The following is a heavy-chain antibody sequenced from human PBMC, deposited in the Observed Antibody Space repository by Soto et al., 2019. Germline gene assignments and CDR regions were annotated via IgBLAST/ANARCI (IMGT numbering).Heavy chain of an antibody. Sequence: PSQTLSLTCVISGDSVSSNTAAWNWIRQSPSRGLEWLGMTYYRSQWYNAYALSVKSRIIINPDTSKNQFSLQLNSVTPEDTAVYYCARDYYYGMDVWGQRTTVTVSS. CDR3: ARDYYYGMDV. J-gene: IGHJ6*02. CDR2: TYYRSQWYN. V-gene: IGHV6-1*01. CDR1: GDSVSSNTAA.